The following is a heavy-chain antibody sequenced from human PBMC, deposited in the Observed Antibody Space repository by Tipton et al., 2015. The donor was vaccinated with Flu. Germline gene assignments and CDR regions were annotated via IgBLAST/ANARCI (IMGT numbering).Heavy chain of an antibody. CDR2: IYNNEYT. J-gene: IGHJ4*02. CDR3: ASAPSLGMPDYFDY. CDR1: GGSNGSYY. V-gene: IGHV4-59*12. Sequence: TLSLTCTVSGGSNGSYYWNWIRQPTGKGLVWSGYIYNNEYTKYSPSLKSRVTISADTSKTQFSLQLRSVTDADTAVYYCASAPSLGMPDYFDYWGQGTLLTASS. D-gene: IGHD2-2*01.